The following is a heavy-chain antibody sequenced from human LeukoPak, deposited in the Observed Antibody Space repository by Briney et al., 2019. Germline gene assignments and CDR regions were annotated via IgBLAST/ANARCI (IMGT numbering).Heavy chain of an antibody. J-gene: IGHJ4*02. CDR1: GFTFTTAW. D-gene: IGHD6-19*01. CDR3: TAGIAVPGLEFDL. Sequence: GGSLRLSCAASGFTFTTAWMSWVRQAPGKGLEWVGRIKSKNDGGATDYAAPVRGRLTISRDDSENTLYLHMNSLKIEDTAVYYCTAGIAVPGLEFDLWGQGTLVTVSS. CDR2: IKSKNDGGAT. V-gene: IGHV3-15*01.